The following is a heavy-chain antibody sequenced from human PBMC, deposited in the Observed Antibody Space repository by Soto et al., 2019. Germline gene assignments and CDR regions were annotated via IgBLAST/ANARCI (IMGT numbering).Heavy chain of an antibody. J-gene: IGHJ4*02. V-gene: IGHV2-5*02. CDR1: GFSLTTSGVG. CDR3: AHRVLRTVFGLVTTTAIYFDF. Sequence: QITLNESGPTQVKPRQTLTLTCTFSGFSLTTSGVGVGWIRQSPGKAPEWLALIYWDDDKRYSPSLKSRLTIAKDTSKNQVVLTMADLDPADTATYYVAHRVLRTVFGLVTTTAIYFDFWGQGTPVAVSS. CDR2: IYWDDDK. D-gene: IGHD3-3*01.